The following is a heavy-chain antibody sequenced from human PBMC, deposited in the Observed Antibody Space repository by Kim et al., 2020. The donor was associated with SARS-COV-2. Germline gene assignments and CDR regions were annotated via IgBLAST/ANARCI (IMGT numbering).Heavy chain of an antibody. CDR1: GGSISSTTYH. D-gene: IGHD3-3*01. V-gene: IGHV4-39*01. Sequence: SETLSLTCTVSGGSISSTTYHWGWIRQPPGKGLEWIGSIYYSGSTYYNPSLKSRVTISVDTSKNQFSLKLSSVTAADTAVYYCARHSSLRFPGDYWGQGTLVTVSS. CDR2: IYYSGST. CDR3: ARHSSLRFPGDY. J-gene: IGHJ4*02.